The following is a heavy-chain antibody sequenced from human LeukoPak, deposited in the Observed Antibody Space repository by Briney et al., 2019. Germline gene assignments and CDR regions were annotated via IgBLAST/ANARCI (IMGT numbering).Heavy chain of an antibody. D-gene: IGHD4-17*01. J-gene: IGHJ4*02. Sequence: PGGSLRLSCAASGFTFSNYWMHWVRHAPAKGLVWVSRINSDGSSTTSADSVKGRFTISRDNAKNTLYLQMNSLRAEDTTVYYCAKGGATVIDYWGQGTLVTVSS. V-gene: IGHV3-74*01. CDR2: INSDGSST. CDR3: AKGGATVIDY. CDR1: GFTFSNYW.